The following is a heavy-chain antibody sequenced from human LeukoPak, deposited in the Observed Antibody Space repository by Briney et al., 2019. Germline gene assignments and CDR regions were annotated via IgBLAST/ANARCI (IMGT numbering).Heavy chain of an antibody. V-gene: IGHV4-4*09. CDR1: GGSISSYY. CDR3: ARAKYSSSWYTAPYYFGY. D-gene: IGHD6-13*01. CDR2: IYTSGST. J-gene: IGHJ4*02. Sequence: SETLSLTCTVSGGSISSYYWSWIRQPPGKGLEWIGYIYTSGSTNYNPSLKSRVTISVDTSKDQFSLKLSSVTAADTAVYYCARAKYSSSWYTAPYYFGYWGQGTLVTVSS.